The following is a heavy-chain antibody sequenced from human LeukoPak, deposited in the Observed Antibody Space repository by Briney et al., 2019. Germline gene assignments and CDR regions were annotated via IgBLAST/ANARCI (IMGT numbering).Heavy chain of an antibody. CDR1: GFTFSSYA. Sequence: AGGSLRLSCAASGFTFSSYAMSWVRQAPGKGLEWVSAISGSGGSTYYADSVKGRFTISRDNSKNTLYLQMNSLRAEDTAVYYCAKDRIQLWLTEERRYYFDYWGQGTLVTVSS. CDR3: AKDRIQLWLTEERRYYFDY. D-gene: IGHD5-18*01. CDR2: ISGSGGST. J-gene: IGHJ4*02. V-gene: IGHV3-23*01.